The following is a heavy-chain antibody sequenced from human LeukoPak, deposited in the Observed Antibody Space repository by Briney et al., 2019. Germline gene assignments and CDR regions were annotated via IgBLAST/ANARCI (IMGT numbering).Heavy chain of an antibody. D-gene: IGHD1-26*01. V-gene: IGHV1-18*01. CDR2: ISAYNGNT. CDR1: GYTFTSYG. CDR3: ARVEEWELPYYFDY. Sequence: ASVKVSCKASGYTFTSYGISWVRQAPGQGLEWMGWISAYNGNTNYAQKLQGRVTMTTDTSTSTTYLELRSLRSDDTAVYYCARVEEWELPYYFDYWGQGTLVTVSS. J-gene: IGHJ4*02.